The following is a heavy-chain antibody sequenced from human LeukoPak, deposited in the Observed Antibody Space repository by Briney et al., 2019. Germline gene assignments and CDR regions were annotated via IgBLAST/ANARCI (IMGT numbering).Heavy chain of an antibody. CDR3: ARDVTNYDSSGYYPDY. CDR1: GYTFTGYY. J-gene: IGHJ4*02. V-gene: IGHV1-2*02. CDR2: INPNSGGT. Sequence: ASVKVSCKASGYTFTGYYMHWVRQAPGQGLEWVGWINPNSGGTNYAQKFQGRVTMTRDTSISTAYMELSRLRSDDTAVYYCARDVTNYDSSGYYPDYWGQGTLVTVSS. D-gene: IGHD3-22*01.